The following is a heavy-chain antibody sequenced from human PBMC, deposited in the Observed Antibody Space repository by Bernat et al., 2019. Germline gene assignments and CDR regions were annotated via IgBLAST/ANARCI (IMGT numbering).Heavy chain of an antibody. CDR2: IYYSGST. CDR3: ARKGTIFDGDAFDI. J-gene: IGHJ3*02. Sequence: QLQLQESGPGLVKPSETLSLTCTVSGGSISSSSYYWGWIRQPPGKGLEWIGYIYYSGSTNYNPSLKSRVTISVDTSKNQFSLKLSSVTAADTAVYYCARKGTIFDGDAFDIWGQGTMVTVSS. D-gene: IGHD3-3*01. CDR1: GGSISSSSYY. V-gene: IGHV4-61*05.